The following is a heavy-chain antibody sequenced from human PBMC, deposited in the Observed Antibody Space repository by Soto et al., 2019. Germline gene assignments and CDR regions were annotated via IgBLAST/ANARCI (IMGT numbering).Heavy chain of an antibody. J-gene: IGHJ4*02. CDR2: ISYDGTNR. CDR3: ARESSSTVTTGGGGSAKHY. D-gene: IGHD4-17*01. Sequence: QVHLVESGGGVVQPGRSLRLSCAASGLTFSNYAMHWVRQAPGKGLEWVAFISYDGTNRCYPDSVKGRFTISRDNSKNTLYLQMNSMKTEETAVYYCARESSSTVTTGGGGSAKHYWGQGTLVTVSS. V-gene: IGHV3-30-3*01. CDR1: GLTFSNYA.